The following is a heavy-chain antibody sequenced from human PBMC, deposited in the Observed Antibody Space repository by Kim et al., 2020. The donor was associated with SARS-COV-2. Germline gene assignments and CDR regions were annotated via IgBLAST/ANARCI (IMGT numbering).Heavy chain of an antibody. CDR2: ISAYNGNT. J-gene: IGHJ6*02. D-gene: IGHD2-2*01. Sequence: ASVKVSCKASGYTFTSYGISWVRQAPGQGLEWMGWISAYNGNTNYAQKLQGRVTMTTDTSTSTAYMELRSLRSDDTAVYYCARVRLGLGGAVGSTSSHLGMDVWGQGTTVTVSS. CDR1: GYTFTSYG. V-gene: IGHV1-18*04. CDR3: ARVRLGLGGAVGSTSSHLGMDV.